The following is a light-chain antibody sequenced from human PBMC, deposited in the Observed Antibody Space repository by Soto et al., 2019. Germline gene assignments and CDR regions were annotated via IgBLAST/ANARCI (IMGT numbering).Light chain of an antibody. Sequence: VVAQSASSLSVSPLQGFTHSWRAIQSVSGSYLAWYQQKPGQAPMLLIYGASSRATGIPDRFSGSGSGKDFTLTISRLEPEDFAVYYCQQYGSSPSITFGQGTRLEIK. J-gene: IGKJ5*01. CDR3: QQYGSSPSIT. V-gene: IGKV3-20*01. CDR1: QSVSGSY. CDR2: GAS.